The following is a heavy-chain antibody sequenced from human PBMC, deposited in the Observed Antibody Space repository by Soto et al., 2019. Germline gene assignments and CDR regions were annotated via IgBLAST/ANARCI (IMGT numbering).Heavy chain of an antibody. J-gene: IGHJ5*02. Sequence: QVQLVESGGGVVQPGRSLRLSCAASGFTFSSYGMHWVRQAPGKGLEWVAVISYDGSNKYYADSVKGRFTISRDNSKNTLYLQMNSLRAEDKAVYYCAKDLYDFWSGYPPYNWFDPWGQGTLVTVSS. D-gene: IGHD3-3*01. CDR3: AKDLYDFWSGYPPYNWFDP. V-gene: IGHV3-30*18. CDR1: GFTFSSYG. CDR2: ISYDGSNK.